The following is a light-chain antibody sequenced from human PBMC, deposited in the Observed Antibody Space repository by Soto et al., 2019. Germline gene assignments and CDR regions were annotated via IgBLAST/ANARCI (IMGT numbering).Light chain of an antibody. V-gene: IGKV3-20*01. Sequence: EIGLTQSPGTLSLSPGESATLSCRASQSIGSTYVAWYQHKPGQTPRLLIVGSSTRATGIPDRFSGSGSGTDFTLTISRLEPEDFAVYYCQQYAYSPMSSPMYTFGQGAKVDIK. CDR3: QQYAYSPMSSPMYT. J-gene: IGKJ2*01. CDR1: QSIGSTY. CDR2: GSS.